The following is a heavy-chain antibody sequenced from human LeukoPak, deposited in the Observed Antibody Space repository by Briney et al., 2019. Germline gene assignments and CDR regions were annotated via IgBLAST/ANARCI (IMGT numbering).Heavy chain of an antibody. Sequence: SETLSLTCTVSGGSISSGGFYWSWIRQHPGKGLEWIGYISYSGTTYYNPSLKSRVAISVDTSKNLFSLKLSSVTAADTAVYYCANYSSGSYRFDPWGQGTLVTVSS. CDR2: ISYSGTT. D-gene: IGHD3-10*01. CDR3: ANYSSGSYRFDP. CDR1: GGSISSGGFY. V-gene: IGHV4-31*03. J-gene: IGHJ5*02.